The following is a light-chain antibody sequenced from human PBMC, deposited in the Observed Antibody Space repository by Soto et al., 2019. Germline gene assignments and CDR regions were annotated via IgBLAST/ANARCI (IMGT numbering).Light chain of an antibody. Sequence: VLSQSAGALSLSPGERATLSCRASQSVSSSYLAWYQQKPGQAPRLLIYGASSRATGIPDRFSGSGSGTDFTLTISRLEPEDFAVYYCQQSASSPATFGQGTKVDIK. V-gene: IGKV3-20*01. CDR3: QQSASSPAT. CDR2: GAS. J-gene: IGKJ1*01. CDR1: QSVSSSY.